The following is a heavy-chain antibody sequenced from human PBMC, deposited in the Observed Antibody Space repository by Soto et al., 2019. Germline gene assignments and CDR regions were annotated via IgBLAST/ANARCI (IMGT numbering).Heavy chain of an antibody. CDR2: ISYDGSNK. Sequence: PGGSLRLSCAASGFTFSSYGMHWVRQAPGKGLEWVAVISYDGSNKYYADSVKGRFTISRDNSKNTLYLQMNSLRAEDTAVYYCAKTNVLRFLEWFYPDYGGQGTLVTVSS. D-gene: IGHD3-3*01. CDR1: GFTFSSYG. J-gene: IGHJ4*02. V-gene: IGHV3-30*18. CDR3: AKTNVLRFLEWFYPDY.